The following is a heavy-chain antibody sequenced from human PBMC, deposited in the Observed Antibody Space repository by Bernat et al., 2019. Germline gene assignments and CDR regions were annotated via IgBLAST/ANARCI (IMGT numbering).Heavy chain of an antibody. CDR1: GFTFSDYY. D-gene: IGHD6-13*01. CDR3: ARGPANSAAAPPEY. J-gene: IGHJ4*02. Sequence: QVQLMESGGGLVEPGGSLRLSCSASGFTFSDYYVSWIRQAPGKGLEWVAYITSSSSYTNYADSMKGRFTISRDNAKNSLSLQMDYLRAEDTAVYYCARGPANSAAAPPEYWGQGTLVTVSS. V-gene: IGHV3-11*06. CDR2: ITSSSSYT.